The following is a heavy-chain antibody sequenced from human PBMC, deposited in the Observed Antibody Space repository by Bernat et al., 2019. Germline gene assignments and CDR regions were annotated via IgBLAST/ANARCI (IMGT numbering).Heavy chain of an antibody. CDR3: ASSVPSWEDAFDI. CDR1: GFTFSSYA. D-gene: IGHD3-22*01. V-gene: IGHV3-23*01. J-gene: IGHJ3*02. Sequence: EVQLLESGGGLVQPGGSLRLSCAASGFTFSSYAMSWVRQAPGKGLEWVSAISGSGGSTYYADSVKGRFTISRDNAKNTLYLQMNSLRAEDTAVYYCASSVPSWEDAFDIWGQGTMVTVSS. CDR2: ISGSGGST.